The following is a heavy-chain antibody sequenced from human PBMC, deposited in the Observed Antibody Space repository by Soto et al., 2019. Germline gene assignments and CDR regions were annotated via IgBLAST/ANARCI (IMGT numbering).Heavy chain of an antibody. J-gene: IGHJ5*02. D-gene: IGHD3-10*01. V-gene: IGHV1-8*01. Sequence: ASVKVSCKASGYTFTNNDVSWVRQATGQGLEWMGWVNPGSGDTGYAQKFQGRLTMTRDISIATAYMELNSLTSEDTAIYYCARMDSLGSLNWFDPWGQGSLVTV. CDR1: GYTFTNND. CDR2: VNPGSGDT. CDR3: ARMDSLGSLNWFDP.